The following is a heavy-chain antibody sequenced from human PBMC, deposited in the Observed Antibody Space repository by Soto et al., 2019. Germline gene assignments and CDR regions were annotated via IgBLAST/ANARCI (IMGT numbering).Heavy chain of an antibody. CDR1: GGSISSYY. Sequence: QVQLQESGPGLVKPSETLSLNCTVSGGSISSYYWSWIRQFPGKGLEWIGYIHYSGSTNYNPSLQSRVTMSVDTSKNQVSLKLNSVTAADTAVYYCARGSYAPLPGIWGQGTLVTVSS. CDR2: IHYSGST. J-gene: IGHJ4*02. V-gene: IGHV4-59*01. CDR3: ARGSYAPLPGI.